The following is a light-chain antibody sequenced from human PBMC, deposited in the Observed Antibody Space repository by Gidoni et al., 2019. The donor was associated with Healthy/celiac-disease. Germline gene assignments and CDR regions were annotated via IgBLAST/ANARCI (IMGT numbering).Light chain of an antibody. CDR1: QSISSY. CDR2: AAS. V-gene: IGKV1-39*01. CDR3: QQSYSTPPT. Sequence: DIQMTQSPSSLSASVGDRVTITCQASQSISSYLNWYQQKPGKAPKLLIYAASSLQSGVQSRFSGSGSGTDFTLTISSLQPEDFATYYCQQSYSTPPTFXXXTKLEIK. J-gene: IGKJ2*01.